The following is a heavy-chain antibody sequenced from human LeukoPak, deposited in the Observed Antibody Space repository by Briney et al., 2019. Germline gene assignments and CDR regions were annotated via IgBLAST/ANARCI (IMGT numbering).Heavy chain of an antibody. CDR2: IWYDGSNK. J-gene: IGHJ5*02. CDR1: GVTVSSNY. CDR3: AKGTYSSSSSWFDP. Sequence: GGSLRLSCAASGVTVSSNYMSWVRQAPGKGLEWVAVIWYDGSNKYYADSVKGRFTISRDNSKNTLYLQMNSLRAEDTAVYYCAKGTYSSSSSWFDPWGQGTLVTVSS. V-gene: IGHV3-33*06. D-gene: IGHD6-6*01.